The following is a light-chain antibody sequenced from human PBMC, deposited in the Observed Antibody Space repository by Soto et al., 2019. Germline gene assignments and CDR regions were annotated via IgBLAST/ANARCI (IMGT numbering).Light chain of an antibody. V-gene: IGLV1-40*01. CDR1: SSNIGAGYD. CDR2: GNN. J-gene: IGLJ1*01. CDR3: QSYDSSLGNV. Sequence: SVLRQPPSVSGSPGQRVTITCTGSSSNIGAGYDVHWYQQLPGTAPKLLIYGNNNRPSGVPDRFSGSKSGTSASLAITGLQAEDEADYYCQSYDSSLGNVFGTGTKVTVL.